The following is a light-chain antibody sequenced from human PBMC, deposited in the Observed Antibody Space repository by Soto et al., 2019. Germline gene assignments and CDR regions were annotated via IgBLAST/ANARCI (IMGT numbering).Light chain of an antibody. J-gene: IGKJ3*01. CDR3: QQLNSYPLT. CDR2: AAS. Sequence: DIQLTQSPSFLSASVGDRVTITCRASQDITSNLAWYQQTPGKAPNLLIYAASTLQSGVPSMFSGSGAGTEFTLTISSLQPEDFATYYCQQLNSYPLTFGPGTKVDIK. CDR1: QDITSN. V-gene: IGKV1-9*01.